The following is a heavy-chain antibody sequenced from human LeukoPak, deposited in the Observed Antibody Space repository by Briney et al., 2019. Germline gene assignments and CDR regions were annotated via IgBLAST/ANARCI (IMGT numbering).Heavy chain of an antibody. V-gene: IGHV1-69-2*01. D-gene: IGHD3-22*01. CDR3: ATSSMIVVVPPHY. CDR2: VDPEDGET. J-gene: IGHJ4*02. Sequence: ASVKVSCKVSGYTFTDYYMHWVQQAPGKGLEWMGLVDPEDGETIYAEKFQGRVTITADTSTDTAYMELSSLRSEDTAVYYCATSSMIVVVPPHYWGQGTLVTVFS. CDR1: GYTFTDYY.